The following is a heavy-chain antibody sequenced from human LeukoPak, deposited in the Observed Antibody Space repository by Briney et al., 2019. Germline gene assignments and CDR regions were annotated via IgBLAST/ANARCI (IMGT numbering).Heavy chain of an antibody. Sequence: GASVKVSCKASGYTFTGYSIYWVRQARGQGLAWMGGINPNSGDTNFAQKFQGRVTMTEDTSTDTAYMELSSLRSEDTAVYYCATESGSSHPFDYWGQGSLVTVSS. CDR1: GYTFTGYS. J-gene: IGHJ4*02. CDR2: INPNSGDT. D-gene: IGHD1-26*01. V-gene: IGHV1-2*02. CDR3: ATESGSSHPFDY.